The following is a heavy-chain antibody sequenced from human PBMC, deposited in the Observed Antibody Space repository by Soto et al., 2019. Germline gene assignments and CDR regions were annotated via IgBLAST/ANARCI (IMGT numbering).Heavy chain of an antibody. V-gene: IGHV1-69*01. CDR3: AAELGFGTVSVV. J-gene: IGHJ6*02. D-gene: IGHD7-27*01. CDR2: IIPLFGTT. Sequence: QVQVVQSGVEVRRPGSSVKVSCKASGDTFKNCVISWVRQAPGQGLEWMGGIIPLFGTTDFAQRFQGRLKITTDESTTTAYMALSRLRSEDTATYYCAAELGFGTVSVVWGQGPTVIVSS. CDR1: GDTFKNCV.